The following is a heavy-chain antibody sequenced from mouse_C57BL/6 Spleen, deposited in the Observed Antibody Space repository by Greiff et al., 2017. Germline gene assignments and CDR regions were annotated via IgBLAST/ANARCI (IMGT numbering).Heavy chain of an antibody. D-gene: IGHD1-1*01. V-gene: IGHV1-82*01. Sequence: VQLQQSGPELVKPGASVKISCKASGYAFSSSWMNWVKQRPGKGLEWIGRIYPGDGDTNYNGKFKGKATLTADKSSSTAYMQLSSLTSEDSAVYFCARSYYGSLYAMDYWGQGTSVTVSS. CDR1: GYAFSSSW. J-gene: IGHJ4*01. CDR3: ARSYYGSLYAMDY. CDR2: IYPGDGDT.